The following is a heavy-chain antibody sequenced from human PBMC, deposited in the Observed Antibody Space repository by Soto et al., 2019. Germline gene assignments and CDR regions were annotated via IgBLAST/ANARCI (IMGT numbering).Heavy chain of an antibody. V-gene: IGHV1-18*04. J-gene: IGHJ4*02. CDR3: ARDPASAYSSSSFDY. D-gene: IGHD6-6*01. CDR1: GYTFTTYG. Sequence: QIQLVQSGAEVKKPGASVRVSCKASGYTFTTYGITWVRQAPGQGLEWMGWISAYDGSINYAQKLQGRVSMTTDSSTSTAYMDLRSLRSDDTAVYYCARDPASAYSSSSFDYWGQGTLVTVSS. CDR2: ISAYDGSI.